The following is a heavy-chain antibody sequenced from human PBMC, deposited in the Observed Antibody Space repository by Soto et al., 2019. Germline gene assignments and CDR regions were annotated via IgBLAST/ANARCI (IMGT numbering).Heavy chain of an antibody. J-gene: IGHJ5*02. D-gene: IGHD3-9*01. CDR3: AKDPSTGHADL. V-gene: IGHV3-23*01. CDR1: GFTFRNYA. CDR2: IGVSGGST. Sequence: VGSLRLSCAASGFTFRNYAMNWVRQAPGKGLEWVSGIGVSGGSTYYADSVKGRFTVSRDNSKNTFYLQMNNLRADDTGVYYCAKDPSTGHADLWGQGTLVTVSS.